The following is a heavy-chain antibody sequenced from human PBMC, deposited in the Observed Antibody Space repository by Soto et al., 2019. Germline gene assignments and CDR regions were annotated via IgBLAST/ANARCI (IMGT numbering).Heavy chain of an antibody. V-gene: IGHV3-23*01. CDR3: AKDLSGAVADF. CDR2: ISGSGVST. Sequence: GGSLRLSGAASGFTFSSYSISWVRQAPGKGLEWVSAISGSGVSTYYADSVKGRFTISRDNSKNTLYLQMNSLRAEDTAVYYCAKDLSGAVADFWGQGTLVTVSS. CDR1: GFTFSSYS. J-gene: IGHJ4*02. D-gene: IGHD6-19*01.